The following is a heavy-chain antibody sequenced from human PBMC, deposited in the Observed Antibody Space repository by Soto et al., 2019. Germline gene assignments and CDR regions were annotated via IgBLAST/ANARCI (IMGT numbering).Heavy chain of an antibody. CDR2: PYYSGST. V-gene: IGHV4-59*01. Sequence: QVQLQESGPGLVKPSETLSLTCTVSGDSISRYYWSWIRQPPGKGLEWIGYPYYSGSTNYNPSLKSRVTISVDTSKNQFSLKLSSVTAADTAVYYCARGHYDILTGYYYMDVWGKGTTVTVSS. CDR3: ARGHYDILTGYYYMDV. D-gene: IGHD3-9*01. J-gene: IGHJ6*03. CDR1: GDSISRYY.